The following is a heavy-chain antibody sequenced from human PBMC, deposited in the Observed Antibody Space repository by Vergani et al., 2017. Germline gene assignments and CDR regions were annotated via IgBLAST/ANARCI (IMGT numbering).Heavy chain of an antibody. V-gene: IGHV3-30*01. J-gene: IGHJ4*02. CDR2: ISYDGSNK. CDR3: ARDREWYSSNWLGGY. D-gene: IGHD6-13*01. Sequence: QVQLVESGGGVVQPGRSLRLSCAASEFTFSIYAMHWVRQAPGKGLEWVAVISYDGSNKYYADSVKGRFTISRDNSKTTLYLQMNSLRAEDTAVYYCARDREWYSSNWLGGYWGQGTLVTVSS. CDR1: EFTFSIYA.